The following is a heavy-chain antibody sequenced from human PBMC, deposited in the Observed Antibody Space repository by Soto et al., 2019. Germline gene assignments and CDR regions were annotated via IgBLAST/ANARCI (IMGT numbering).Heavy chain of an antibody. V-gene: IGHV3-23*01. CDR1: GFTFSSYA. Sequence: EVQLLESGGGLVQPGGSLRLSCAASGFTFSSYAMSWVRQAPGKGLKWVSAISGSGGSTYYADSEKGRFTISRDKSKNTLYLQMNNLRDQDTAVYYSPKFSDYWGQGPLVTVSS. CDR3: PKFSDY. J-gene: IGHJ4*02. CDR2: ISGSGGST.